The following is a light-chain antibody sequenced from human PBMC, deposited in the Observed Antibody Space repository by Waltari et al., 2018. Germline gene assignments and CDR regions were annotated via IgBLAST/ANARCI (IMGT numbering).Light chain of an antibody. CDR2: DNN. CDR1: GSNIGNNY. CDR3: GTWDTSLSKV. J-gene: IGLJ2*01. V-gene: IGLV1-51*01. Sequence: QSVLTQPPSVSAAPGQKVTISCSGTGSNIGNNYVSWYQQFPGTAPKLLIFDNNKRPSGIPVRFSGSKSGTSATLVITGLQTGDEADYYCGTWDTSLSKVFGGGTKLTVL.